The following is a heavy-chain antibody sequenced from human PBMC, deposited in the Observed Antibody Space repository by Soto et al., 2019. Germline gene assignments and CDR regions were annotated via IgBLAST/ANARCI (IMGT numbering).Heavy chain of an antibody. CDR3: AKGEYSSGWYPYYYYYGMDA. Sequence: EVQLLESGGGLVQPGGSLRLSCAASGFTFSSYAMSWVRQAPGKGLEWVSAISGSGGSTYYADSVKGRFTISRDNSKNTLYLQMNSLRAEDTAVYYCAKGEYSSGWYPYYYYYGMDAWGQGTTVTVSS. J-gene: IGHJ6*02. V-gene: IGHV3-23*01. CDR2: ISGSGGST. CDR1: GFTFSSYA. D-gene: IGHD6-19*01.